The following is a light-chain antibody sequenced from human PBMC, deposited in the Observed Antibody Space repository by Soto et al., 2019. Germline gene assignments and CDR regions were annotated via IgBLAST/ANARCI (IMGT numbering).Light chain of an antibody. CDR2: DVS. CDR1: QSVSSN. CDR3: QQYRNWPPIT. Sequence: EIGLTPSPATLSVSPVERAALSCRASQSVSSNLAWYQQKPGQAPRLLIYDVSTRATGIPARFSGSGSGAEFTLTISSLQSEDFAVYYCQQYRNWPPITFGQGTRLEIK. J-gene: IGKJ5*01. V-gene: IGKV3-15*01.